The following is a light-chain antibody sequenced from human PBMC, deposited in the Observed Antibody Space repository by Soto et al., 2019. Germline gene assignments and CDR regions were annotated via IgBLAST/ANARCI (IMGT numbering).Light chain of an antibody. V-gene: IGKV1-39*01. Sequence: DIQMTQSPSSLSASVGDRVAITCRTSQSISTHLNWYQQKPGRPPKLLIYDASTLQGGAPSRFSGGGSGTDFTLTITSLQPEDFATYYCQQSHNTPNTFGGGTRVEI. CDR1: QSISTH. CDR3: QQSHNTPNT. CDR2: DAS. J-gene: IGKJ4*01.